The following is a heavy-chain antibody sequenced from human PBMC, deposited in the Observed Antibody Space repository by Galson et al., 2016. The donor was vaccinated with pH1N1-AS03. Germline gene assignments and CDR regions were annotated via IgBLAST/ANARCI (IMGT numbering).Heavy chain of an antibody. Sequence: ETLSLTCAVSGGSMTSPDWWTWVRQPPGKGLEWIGEVHYSGTTSYNPSLNSRVTMSIDKSNNQSSPNLGSVTAADTAVYFCASAGYHTPGYHYWGQGALVTVSS. CDR3: ASAGYHTPGYHY. D-gene: IGHD3-16*02. CDR2: VHYSGTT. V-gene: IGHV4-4*01. J-gene: IGHJ4*02. CDR1: GGSMTSPDW.